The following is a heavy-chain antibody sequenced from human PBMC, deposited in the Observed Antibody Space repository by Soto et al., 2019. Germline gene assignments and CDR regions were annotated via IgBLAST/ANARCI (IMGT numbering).Heavy chain of an antibody. Sequence: GASVKVSCKASGYTFTSYYMHWVRQAPGQGLEWMGIINPSGGSTSYAQKFQGRVTMTRDTSTSTVYMELSSLRSEDTAVYYCARTGTMTTVTTTYYYYGMDVWRQGTTVTVS. CDR2: INPSGGST. CDR3: ARTGTMTTVTTTYYYYGMDV. D-gene: IGHD4-4*01. V-gene: IGHV1-46*01. CDR1: GYTFTSYY. J-gene: IGHJ6*02.